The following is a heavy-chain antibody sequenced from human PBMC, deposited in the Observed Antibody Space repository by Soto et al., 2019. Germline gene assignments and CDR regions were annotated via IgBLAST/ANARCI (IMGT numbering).Heavy chain of an antibody. D-gene: IGHD2-15*01. CDR2: INHSGST. J-gene: IGHJ3*02. CDR3: ARVPNLGYCSGGSCRRRAFDI. V-gene: IGHV4-34*01. Sequence: SETLSLTCAVYGGSFSGYYWSWLRQPPGKGLEWIGEINHSGSTNYNPSLKSRVTISVDTSKNQFSLKLSSVTAADTAVYYCARVPNLGYCSGGSCRRRAFDIWGQGTMVTVSS. CDR1: GGSFSGYY.